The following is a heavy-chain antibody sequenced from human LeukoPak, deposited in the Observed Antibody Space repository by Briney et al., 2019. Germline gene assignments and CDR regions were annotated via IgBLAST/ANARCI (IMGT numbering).Heavy chain of an antibody. J-gene: IGHJ4*02. CDR2: INHSGGT. CDR3: ARDDSSSSNY. Sequence: SETLSLTCAVYGGSFSGYYWSWIRQPPGKGLEWIGEINHSGGTNYNPSLKSRVTISVDTSKNQFSLKLSSVTAADTAVYYCARDDSSSSNYWGQGTLVTVSS. CDR1: GGSFSGYY. D-gene: IGHD6-6*01. V-gene: IGHV4-34*01.